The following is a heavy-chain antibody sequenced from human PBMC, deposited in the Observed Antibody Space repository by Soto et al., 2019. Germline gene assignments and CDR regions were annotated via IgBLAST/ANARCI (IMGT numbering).Heavy chain of an antibody. D-gene: IGHD3-3*01. Sequence: GGSLRLSCAASGFTFSSYWMSWVRQAPGKGLEWVANIKQDGSEKYYVDSVKGRFTISRDNAENSLYLQMNSLRAEDTAVYYCAGERILGTIYGEFAFWGRGALVTVSS. J-gene: IGHJ4*02. CDR1: GFTFSSYW. CDR2: IKQDGSEK. V-gene: IGHV3-7*01. CDR3: AGERILGTIYGEFAF.